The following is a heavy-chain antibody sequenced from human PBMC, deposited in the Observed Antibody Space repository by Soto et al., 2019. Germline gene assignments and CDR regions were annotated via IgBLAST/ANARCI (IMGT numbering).Heavy chain of an antibody. Sequence: KTSETLSLTCTVSGGSISSYYWSWIRQPPGKGLEWIGYIYYSGSTNYNPSLKSRVTISVDTSKNQFSLKLSSVTAADTAVYYCARGALTTYFDYWGQGTLVTVSS. V-gene: IGHV4-59*01. CDR3: ARGALTTYFDY. J-gene: IGHJ4*02. CDR2: IYYSGST. CDR1: GGSISSYY.